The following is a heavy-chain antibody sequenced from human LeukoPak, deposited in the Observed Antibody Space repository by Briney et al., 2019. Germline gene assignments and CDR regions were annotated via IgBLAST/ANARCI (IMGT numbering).Heavy chain of an antibody. D-gene: IGHD6-13*01. CDR3: AKDFSSSWHAGIDY. Sequence: PGGSLRLSCAASGFTFSSYGMHRVRQAPGKGLEWVAVIWYDGSNKYYADSVKGRFAISRDNSKNTLYLQMNSLRAEDTAVYYCAKDFSSSWHAGIDYWGQGTLVTVSS. V-gene: IGHV3-30*02. CDR1: GFTFSSYG. J-gene: IGHJ4*02. CDR2: IWYDGSNK.